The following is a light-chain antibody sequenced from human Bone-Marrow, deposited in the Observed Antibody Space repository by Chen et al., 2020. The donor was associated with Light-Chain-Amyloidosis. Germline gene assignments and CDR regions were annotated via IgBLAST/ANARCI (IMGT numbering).Light chain of an antibody. CDR1: QDIFIS. CDR2: ESS. Sequence: DIPMPQSPSTLSASAGDRVTITCRASQDIFISLAWYQQKPGKAPKLLIRESSNLVRGVPSRFSGSGSGTEFTLTISSLQPDDFATYYCQQYNTVSGTFGQGTKVEIK. J-gene: IGKJ1*01. V-gene: IGKV1-5*03. CDR3: QQYNTVSGT.